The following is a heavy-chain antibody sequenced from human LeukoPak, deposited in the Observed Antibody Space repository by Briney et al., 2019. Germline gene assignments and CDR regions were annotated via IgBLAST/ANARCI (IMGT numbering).Heavy chain of an antibody. V-gene: IGHV3-20*04. CDR1: GFTFDDYG. CDR3: ARSSQYYDFWSGYLEKRDYMDV. Sequence: GGSLRLSCAASGFTFDDYGMSWVRQAPGKGLEWVSGINWNGGSTGYADSVKGRFTISRDNAKNSLYLQMNSLRAEDTALYYCARSSQYYDFWSGYLEKRDYMDVWGKGTTVTVSS. CDR2: INWNGGST. J-gene: IGHJ6*03. D-gene: IGHD3-3*01.